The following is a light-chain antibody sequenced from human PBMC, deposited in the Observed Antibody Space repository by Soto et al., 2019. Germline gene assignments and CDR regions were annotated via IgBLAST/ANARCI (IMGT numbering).Light chain of an antibody. V-gene: IGKV1-39*01. Sequence: DIPMTQTPSSLSASVGDRVTITCRASQSISSYLNWYQQKPGKAPKLLISAASGLQSGVPSRFSGSGSGTDFTLTISSLQPEDFATYYCQQSYSTPYTFGQGTELEIK. CDR3: QQSYSTPYT. CDR2: AAS. J-gene: IGKJ2*01. CDR1: QSISSY.